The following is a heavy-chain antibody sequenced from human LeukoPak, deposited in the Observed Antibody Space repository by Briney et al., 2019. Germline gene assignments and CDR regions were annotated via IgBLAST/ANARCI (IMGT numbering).Heavy chain of an antibody. D-gene: IGHD1-26*01. CDR2: ISGSGGTT. J-gene: IGHJ6*02. CDR1: GFTFSSYS. CDR3: AKDAKSGGATDYYGMDV. V-gene: IGHV3-23*01. Sequence: GGSLRLSCAASGFTFSSYSMNWVRQAPGKGPEWVSAISGSGGTTYYADSVKGRFTISRDNSKNTLYLQMNSLRAEDTAVYYCAKDAKSGGATDYYGMDVWGQGTMVTVSS.